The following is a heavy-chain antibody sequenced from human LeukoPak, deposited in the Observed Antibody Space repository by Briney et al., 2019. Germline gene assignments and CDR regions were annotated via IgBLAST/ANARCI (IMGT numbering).Heavy chain of an antibody. CDR2: IDWDDDK. Sequence: TLSLTCAVYGGSFSGYYWSWIRQPPGKALEWLARIDWDDDKYYSTSLKTRLTISKDTSKNQVVLTMTNMDPVDTATYYCARTKTPNAFDIWGQGTMVTVSS. J-gene: IGHJ3*02. V-gene: IGHV2-70*11. CDR3: ARTKTPNAFDI. CDR1: GGSFSGYY.